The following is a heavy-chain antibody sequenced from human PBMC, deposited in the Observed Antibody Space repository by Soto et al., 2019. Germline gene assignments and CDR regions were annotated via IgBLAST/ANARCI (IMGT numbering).Heavy chain of an antibody. V-gene: IGHV1-69*13. Sequence: GASVKVSCKASGGTFSSYAISWVRQAPGQGLGWMGGIIPIFGTANYAQKFQGRVTITADESTSTAYMELSSLRSEDTAVYYCAGGVLGGYCSGGSCHDDAFDIWGQGTMVTVSS. CDR2: IIPIFGTA. CDR3: AGGVLGGYCSGGSCHDDAFDI. D-gene: IGHD2-15*01. CDR1: GGTFSSYA. J-gene: IGHJ3*02.